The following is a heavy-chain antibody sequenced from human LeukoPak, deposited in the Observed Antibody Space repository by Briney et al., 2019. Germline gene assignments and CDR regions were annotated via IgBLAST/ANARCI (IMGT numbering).Heavy chain of an antibody. V-gene: IGHV3-30*04. D-gene: IGHD3-10*01. J-gene: IGHJ4*02. Sequence: GGSLRLSCAASGFTFSSYAMHWVRQAPGKGLEWVAVISYDGSNKYYADSVKGRFTISRDNSKNTLYLQMNSLRAEDTAVYYCARVGALWFGELPVDYWGQGTLVTVSS. CDR3: ARVGALWFGELPVDY. CDR1: GFTFSSYA. CDR2: ISYDGSNK.